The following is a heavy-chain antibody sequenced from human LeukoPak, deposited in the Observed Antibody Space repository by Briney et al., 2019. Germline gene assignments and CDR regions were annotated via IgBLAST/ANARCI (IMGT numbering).Heavy chain of an antibody. CDR3: ARANLGYYGSGSSAPRWFGFAFDI. D-gene: IGHD3-10*01. Sequence: PSETLSLTCAVYGGSFSGFYWNWIRQPPGKGLEWIGEINHRGSTNYNPSVKGPVTMSVDTSKNQFSLKLSSVTAADTAVYYCARANLGYYGSGSSAPRWFGFAFDIWGQGTMVTVSS. V-gene: IGHV4-34*01. CDR2: INHRGST. CDR1: GGSFSGFY. J-gene: IGHJ3*02.